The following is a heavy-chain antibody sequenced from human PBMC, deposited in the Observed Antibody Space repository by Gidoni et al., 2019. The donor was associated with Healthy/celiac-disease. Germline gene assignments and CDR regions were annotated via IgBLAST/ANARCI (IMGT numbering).Heavy chain of an antibody. D-gene: IGHD2-15*01. J-gene: IGHJ6*02. CDR3: ARQMGYCSGGSCYYYGMDV. Sequence: QLQLQESGPGLVKPSETLSLTRTVPGGSISSSSYYWGWIRQPPGKGLEWIGGIYYSGSTYYNPSLKSRVTISVDTSKNQFSLKLSSVTAADTAVYYCARQMGYCSGGSCYYYGMDVWGQGTTVTVSS. V-gene: IGHV4-39*07. CDR1: GGSISSSSYY. CDR2: IYYSGST.